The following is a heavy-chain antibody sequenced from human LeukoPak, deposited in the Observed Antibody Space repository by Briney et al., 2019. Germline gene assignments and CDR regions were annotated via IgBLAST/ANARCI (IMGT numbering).Heavy chain of an antibody. CDR3: ASGTGTTGGDAFDI. CDR2: IYYSGST. Sequence: SETLSLTCTVSGGSISSSSYYWGWIRQPPGKGLEWIGSIYYSGSTYYNPSLKSRVTISVDTSKNQFSLKLSSVTAADTAVYYCASGTGTTGGDAFDIWGQGTMVTVSS. CDR1: GGSISSSSYY. V-gene: IGHV4-39*01. D-gene: IGHD1-14*01. J-gene: IGHJ3*02.